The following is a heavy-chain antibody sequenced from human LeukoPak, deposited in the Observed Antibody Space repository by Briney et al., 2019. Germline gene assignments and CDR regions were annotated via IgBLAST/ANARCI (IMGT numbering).Heavy chain of an antibody. Sequence: GGSLRLSCAASGFTFSSYEMNWVRQAPGKGLEWVSYISSSGSTIYYADSVKGRFTISRDNAKNSLYLQMNSLRAEDTAVYYCAKGPSKAVAGTKDYWGQGTLVTVSS. J-gene: IGHJ4*02. CDR3: AKGPSKAVAGTKDY. CDR2: ISSSGSTI. D-gene: IGHD6-19*01. V-gene: IGHV3-48*03. CDR1: GFTFSSYE.